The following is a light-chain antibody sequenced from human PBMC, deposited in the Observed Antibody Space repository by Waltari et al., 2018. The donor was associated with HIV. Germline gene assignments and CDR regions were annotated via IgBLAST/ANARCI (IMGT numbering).Light chain of an antibody. Sequence: QSALTQPPSVSGSPGQSVTISCTGSSSDVGSYNRVSWYQQPPGTAPKLMIYEVSNRPSWVPDRFSVSKSGNTASLIISGLQAEDEADYYCSSYTSSNLVFGGGTKLTVL. CDR2: EVS. J-gene: IGLJ2*01. CDR3: SSYTSSNLV. CDR1: SSDVGSYNR. V-gene: IGLV2-18*02.